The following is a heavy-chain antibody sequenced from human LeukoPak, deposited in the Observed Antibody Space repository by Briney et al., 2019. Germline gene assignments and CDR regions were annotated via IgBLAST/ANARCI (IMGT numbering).Heavy chain of an antibody. Sequence: GGSLRLFCAASGFSFSSYAMHWVRQAPGKGLEWVAVISYDGTSKYYAESVRGRFAIFRDNSKNTLYLEMNSLTGEDTAVYYCARDRTYSSSFLDYWGQGTLVTVSS. J-gene: IGHJ4*02. CDR1: GFSFSSYA. V-gene: IGHV3-30*01. D-gene: IGHD6-6*01. CDR3: ARDRTYSSSFLDY. CDR2: ISYDGTSK.